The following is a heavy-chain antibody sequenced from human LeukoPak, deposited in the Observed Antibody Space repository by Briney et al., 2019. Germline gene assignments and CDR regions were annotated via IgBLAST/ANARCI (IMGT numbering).Heavy chain of an antibody. CDR1: GFTFSDYY. D-gene: IGHD2/OR15-2a*01. V-gene: IGHV4-31*02. CDR3: ARATWRGSQSRDAFDI. J-gene: IGHJ3*02. CDR2: IYYTGTT. Sequence: KPGGSLRLSCAASGFTFSDYYMNWIRQAPGKGLEWSGYIYYTGTTYYNPSLKSRITISIDTSKNQFSLNLSSVTAADTAVYYCARATWRGSQSRDAFDIWGQGTVVTVSS.